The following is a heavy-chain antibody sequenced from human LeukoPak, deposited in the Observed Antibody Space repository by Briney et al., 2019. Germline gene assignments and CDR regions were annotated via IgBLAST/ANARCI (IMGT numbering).Heavy chain of an antibody. J-gene: IGHJ3*02. CDR3: ARGDRIPGWITMVRGVKTRAFDI. D-gene: IGHD3-10*01. Sequence: SSETLSLTCAVYGGSFSGYYWSWIRQPPGKGLEWIGEINHSGSTNYNPSLKSRVTISVDTSKNQFSLKLSSVTAADTAVYYCARGDRIPGWITMVRGVKTRAFDIWGQGTMVTVSS. CDR2: INHSGST. V-gene: IGHV4-34*01. CDR1: GGSFSGYY.